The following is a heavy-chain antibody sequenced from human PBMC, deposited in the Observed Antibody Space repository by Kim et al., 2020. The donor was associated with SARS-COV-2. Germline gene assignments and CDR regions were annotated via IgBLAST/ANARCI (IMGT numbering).Heavy chain of an antibody. CDR3: ARESVSFGSSFPQQKKTNWFDP. J-gene: IGHJ5*02. CDR2: IYYSGST. V-gene: IGHV4-31*03. CDR1: GGSISSGGYY. D-gene: IGHD6-13*01. Sequence: SETLSLTCTVSGGSISSGGYYWSWIRQHPGKGLEWIGYIYYSGSTYYNPSLKSRVTISVDTSKNQFSLKLSSVTAADTAVYYCARESVSFGSSFPQQKKTNWFDPWGQGTLVTVSS.